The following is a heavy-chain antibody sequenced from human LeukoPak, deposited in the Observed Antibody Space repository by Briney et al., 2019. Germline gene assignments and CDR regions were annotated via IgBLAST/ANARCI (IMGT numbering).Heavy chain of an antibody. D-gene: IGHD1-1*01. CDR1: GFTFSTYT. Sequence: GGSVRLSCAASGFTFSTYTIHWVRQAPGKGLEWVAVISFDGTNKYYADSVKGRFTISRDNSKNTLYLQMDSLRAADTAVYFCARVREYNSRDFDYWGQGTLVTVSS. J-gene: IGHJ4*02. CDR3: ARVREYNSRDFDY. CDR2: ISFDGTNK. V-gene: IGHV3-30-3*01.